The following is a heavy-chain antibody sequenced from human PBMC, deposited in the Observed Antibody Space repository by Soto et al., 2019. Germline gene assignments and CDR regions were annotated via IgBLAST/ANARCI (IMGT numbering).Heavy chain of an antibody. Sequence: SETLSLTCTVSGGSISSSSYYWGWIRQPPGKGLECIGNIHYGGSTYYNPSLKSRVTISVDMSKNQLSLKLSSVTAADSAVYYCARGIGYYFDYWGQGTLVTVSS. D-gene: IGHD5-12*01. CDR3: ARGIGYYFDY. CDR1: GGSISSSSYY. J-gene: IGHJ4*02. V-gene: IGHV4-39*01. CDR2: IHYGGST.